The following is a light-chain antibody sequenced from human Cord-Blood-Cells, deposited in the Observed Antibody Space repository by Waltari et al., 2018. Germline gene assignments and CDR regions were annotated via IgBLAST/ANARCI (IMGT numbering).Light chain of an antibody. CDR2: WAS. V-gene: IGKV4-1*01. CDR3: QQYYSTPPT. J-gene: IGKJ1*01. CDR1: QSVLYSSNNKNY. Sequence: DIVMTQSPDSLAVSLGARATINCKSSQSVLYSSNNKNYLAWYQQKPGQPPKLLIYWASTRESGVPDRCSGSGSGTDFTLTISSLQAEDVAVYYCQQYYSTPPTFGQGTKVEIK.